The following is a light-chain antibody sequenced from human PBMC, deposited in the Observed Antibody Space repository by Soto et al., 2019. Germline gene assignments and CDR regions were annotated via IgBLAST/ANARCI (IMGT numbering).Light chain of an antibody. V-gene: IGKV3-20*01. CDR3: QQYGSSGT. CDR2: GAS. J-gene: IGKJ1*01. CDR1: HRFVNSY. Sequence: EVEVTQCPGTLSTSVGDRATLSCMASHRFVNSYLGWYQQKPGQAPKLLIYGASNRATGIPDRFSGSGSGTDFTLTISRLEPEDFAVYYCQQYGSSGTFGQGTKVDIK.